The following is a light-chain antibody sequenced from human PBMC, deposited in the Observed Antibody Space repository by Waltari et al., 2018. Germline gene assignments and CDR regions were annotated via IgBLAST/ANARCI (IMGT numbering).Light chain of an antibody. CDR1: SSNIGDNH. J-gene: IGLJ3*02. CDR2: TNN. V-gene: IGLV1-47*01. CDR3: ASWDDKLNAWV. Sequence: QSVVTQPPSASGTPGQRVTISCSGSSSNIGDNHVYWYQQVPGTAPKLLVHTNNERPSGVPARFTGSKSGTSASLAIYGLRSEDEADYYCASWDDKLNAWVIGGGTRLIVL.